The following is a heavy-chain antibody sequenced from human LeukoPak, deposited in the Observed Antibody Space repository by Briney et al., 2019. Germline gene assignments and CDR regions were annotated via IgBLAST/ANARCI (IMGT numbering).Heavy chain of an antibody. CDR2: IYYSGST. CDR3: ARHYVFVIGGSSFDY. D-gene: IGHD3-16*01. CDR1: GGSISTGDYY. V-gene: IGHV4-30-4*01. J-gene: IGHJ4*02. Sequence: PSETLSLTCTVSGGSISTGDYYWSWIRQPPGKGLEYIGYIYYSGSTYYNPSLKSRITISVDTSKNQFSLKLSSVPAADTAVYFCARHYVFVIGGSSFDYWGQGTLVTVSS.